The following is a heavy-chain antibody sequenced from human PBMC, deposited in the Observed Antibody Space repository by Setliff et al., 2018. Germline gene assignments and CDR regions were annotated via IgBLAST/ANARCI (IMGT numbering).Heavy chain of an antibody. CDR3: ARGRNVAARLLGT. Sequence: ETLSLTCSAYGGTFSDYYWTWIRQPPGKGLEWIGEINHSGTTNYNPSLKSRVTISVDTSKNQFSLRMSSVTAADAAVYYCARGRNVAARLLGTWGQGSRVT. D-gene: IGHD6-6*01. V-gene: IGHV4-34*01. CDR2: INHSGTT. J-gene: IGHJ5*02. CDR1: GGTFSDYY.